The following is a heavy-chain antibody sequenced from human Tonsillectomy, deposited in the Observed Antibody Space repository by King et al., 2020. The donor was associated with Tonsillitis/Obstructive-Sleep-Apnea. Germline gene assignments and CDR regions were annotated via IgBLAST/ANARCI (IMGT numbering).Heavy chain of an antibody. V-gene: IGHV3-23*04. CDR1: GFDLRNYA. Sequence: VQLVESGGGLVQPGESLRLSCAASGFDLRNYAMSWVRQAPGKGLEWVASINNGGNAYYADSVKGRSTISRDVSKNTMSLQMNSLRDEDTAVYYCAKDDSSSGWPVFDYWGRGILVIVSS. D-gene: IGHD6-19*01. J-gene: IGHJ4*02. CDR2: INNGGNA. CDR3: AKDDSSSGWPVFDY.